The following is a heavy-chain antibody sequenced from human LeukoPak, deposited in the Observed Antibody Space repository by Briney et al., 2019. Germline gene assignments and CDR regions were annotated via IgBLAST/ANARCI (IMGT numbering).Heavy chain of an antibody. CDR1: VFSLSTEY. J-gene: IGHJ6*02. CDR3: ARDRVDTSMVKGAYYFYYYGTDV. CDR2: FYSGIIT. V-gene: IGHV3-66*01. Sequence: GGSLRLSCAASVFSLSTEYMSGVRQAPRRGVEWSSVFYSGIITHYADSVKGRFTISRDNTKNTLYLQMNSLRDEDTAVYYCARDRVDTSMVKGAYYFYYYGTDVWGQGTTVTVSS. D-gene: IGHD5-18*01.